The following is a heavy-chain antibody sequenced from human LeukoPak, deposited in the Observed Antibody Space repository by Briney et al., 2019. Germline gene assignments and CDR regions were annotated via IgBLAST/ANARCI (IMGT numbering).Heavy chain of an antibody. CDR3: AKDQWKYDSSGTFDY. J-gene: IGHJ4*02. Sequence: GSLRLSCAASGFTFNSYCLAWVRQAPGQGLGGVAVISYDGSNKYYADSVKGRFTISRDNSKNTLYLQMNSLRAEDTAVYYCAKDQWKYDSSGTFDYWGQGTLVTVSS. D-gene: IGHD3-22*01. CDR1: GFTFNSYC. V-gene: IGHV3-30*18. CDR2: ISYDGSNK.